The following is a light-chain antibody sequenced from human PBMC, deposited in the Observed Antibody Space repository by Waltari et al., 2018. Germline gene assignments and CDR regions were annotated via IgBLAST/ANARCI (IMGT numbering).Light chain of an antibody. CDR2: DAS. V-gene: IGKV1-12*01. J-gene: IGKJ1*01. CDR3: QQVDSFPRT. CDR1: QGISSR. Sequence: DIQMTQSPSSVSASVGDRVTLTCRASQGISSRLAWYQQKPGEAPKLLIYDASSLHRGVPSRFSGSGSGTEFTLTISSLQPEDFATYYCQQVDSFPRTFGQGTKVEVK.